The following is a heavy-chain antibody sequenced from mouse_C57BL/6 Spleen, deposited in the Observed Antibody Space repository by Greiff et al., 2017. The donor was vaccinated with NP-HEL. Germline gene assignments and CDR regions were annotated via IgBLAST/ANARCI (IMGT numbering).Heavy chain of an antibody. Sequence: VQLQQSGPELVKPGASVKISCKASGYAFSSSWMNWVKQRPGKGLEWIGRIYPGDGDTNYNGKFKGKATLTADKSSSTAYMQLSSLTSEDSAVYFCARDGNSLFDYWGKGTTLTVSS. CDR1: GYAFSSSW. CDR2: IYPGDGDT. D-gene: IGHD2-1*01. V-gene: IGHV1-82*01. CDR3: ARDGNSLFDY. J-gene: IGHJ2*01.